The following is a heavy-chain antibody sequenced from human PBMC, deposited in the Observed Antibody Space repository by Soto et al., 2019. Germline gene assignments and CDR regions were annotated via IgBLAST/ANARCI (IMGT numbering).Heavy chain of an antibody. CDR2: IYWNDDK. Sequence: SGPTLVKPTQTLTLTCTFSGFSLSTSGVGVGWIRQPPGKALEWLALIYWNDDKRYSPSLKSRLTITKDTSKNQVVLTMTNMDPVDTATYYCAHSGGATTYNWFDPWGQGTLVTVSS. CDR1: GFSLSTSGVG. CDR3: AHSGGATTYNWFDP. V-gene: IGHV2-5*01. J-gene: IGHJ5*02. D-gene: IGHD1-26*01.